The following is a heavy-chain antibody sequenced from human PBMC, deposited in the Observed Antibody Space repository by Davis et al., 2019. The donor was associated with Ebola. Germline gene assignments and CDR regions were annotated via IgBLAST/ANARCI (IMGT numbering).Heavy chain of an antibody. CDR1: GFTFSSYA. CDR2: IYSGGST. V-gene: IGHV3-53*01. J-gene: IGHJ3*02. CDR3: ARGFGVVDTDAFDI. Sequence: GESLKISCAASGFTFSSYAMSWVRQAPGKGLEWVSVIYSGGSTYYADSVEGRFTISRDNSKNTLYLQMNSLRAEDTAVYYCARGFGVVDTDAFDIWGQGTMVTVSS. D-gene: IGHD3-3*01.